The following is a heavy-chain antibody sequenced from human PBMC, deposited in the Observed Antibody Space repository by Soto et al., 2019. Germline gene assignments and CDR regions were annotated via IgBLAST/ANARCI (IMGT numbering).Heavy chain of an antibody. J-gene: IGHJ5*02. Sequence: QVQLVQSGAEVKKPGASVKVSCKASGYTFINYDINWVRQATGQGLEWVGWMNPDSGNTGYAQNFQGRVTMTGNTSISLVYMELSSLTSEDTAVYYCARRRGSNGWFDLWGQGTLVTVSS. D-gene: IGHD2-8*01. V-gene: IGHV1-8*01. CDR1: GYTFINYD. CDR3: ARRRGSNGWFDL. CDR2: MNPDSGNT.